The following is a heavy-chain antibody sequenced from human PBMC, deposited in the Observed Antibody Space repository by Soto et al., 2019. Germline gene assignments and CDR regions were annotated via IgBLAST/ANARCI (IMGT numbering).Heavy chain of an antibody. CDR1: GGSISSYY. Sequence: QVQLQESGPALVKPSETLSLTCTVSGGSISSYYWSWIRQPPGKGLEWIGYIYYSGSTNYNPSLKSRVTISVDTSKNQFSLKLSSVTAADTAVYYCARPTYNSGSPFDYWGQGTLVTVSS. D-gene: IGHD1-20*01. J-gene: IGHJ4*02. CDR3: ARPTYNSGSPFDY. V-gene: IGHV4-59*01. CDR2: IYYSGST.